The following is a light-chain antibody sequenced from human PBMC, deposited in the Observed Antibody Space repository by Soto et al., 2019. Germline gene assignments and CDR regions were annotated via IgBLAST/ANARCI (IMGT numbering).Light chain of an antibody. V-gene: IGLV2-14*01. CDR2: EVS. J-gene: IGLJ1*01. CDR1: SSDIGAYNY. Sequence: QSALTQPASVSGSPGQSITISCTGSSSDIGAYNYVSWFQQYPGKAPKLIISEVSNRPSGVSNRFSGSKSGTAASLTISGLQAEDEADYYCSSYAGAITFYVFGTGTKVTVL. CDR3: SSYAGAITFYV.